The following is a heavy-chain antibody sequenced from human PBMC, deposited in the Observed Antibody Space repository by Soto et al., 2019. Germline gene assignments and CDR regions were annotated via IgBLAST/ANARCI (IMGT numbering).Heavy chain of an antibody. CDR2: ISVRGDKT. CDR3: PKGGWLDH. V-gene: IGHV3-23*01. Sequence: EVHLLESGGDLVQPGGYLRLSCAASGFYFTAYIMSWFRQAPGQGLEWVSAISVRGDKTYYADSVKGRFTLSSDDAKNTLYLELNILRVYDTPIYYCPKGGWLDHCGQGTRVTVSS. D-gene: IGHD5-12*01. CDR1: GFYFTAYI. J-gene: IGHJ4*02.